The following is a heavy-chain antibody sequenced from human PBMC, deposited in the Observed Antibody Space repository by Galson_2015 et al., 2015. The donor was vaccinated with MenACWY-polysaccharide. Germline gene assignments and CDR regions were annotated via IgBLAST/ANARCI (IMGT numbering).Heavy chain of an antibody. V-gene: IGHV4-38-2*02. CDR2: VYHAGST. Sequence: IGSVYHAGSTYSSPSLDSRLTLSVDTSKNRFSLRLSSVTAADAAVYYCARVEKYSGSFYILYWGQGTLVTVSS. D-gene: IGHD1-26*01. J-gene: IGHJ4*02. CDR3: ARVEKYSGSFYILY.